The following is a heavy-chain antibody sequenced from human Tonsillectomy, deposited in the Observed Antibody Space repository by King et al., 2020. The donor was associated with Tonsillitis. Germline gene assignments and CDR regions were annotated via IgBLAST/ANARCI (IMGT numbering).Heavy chain of an antibody. D-gene: IGHD6-19*01. J-gene: IGHJ4*02. CDR1: GGSISSYY. CDR3: ARHDIAGPGSHFDS. Sequence: QVQLQESGPGLVKPSETLSLTCTVSGGSISSYYWSWIRQPPGKGLEWIGYIYYSGSTNYNPSLKSRVTISVDTSKNQFSLKLSSVTAADTAVYYCARHDIAGPGSHFDSWGEGTLVTVSP. CDR2: IYYSGST. V-gene: IGHV4-59*08.